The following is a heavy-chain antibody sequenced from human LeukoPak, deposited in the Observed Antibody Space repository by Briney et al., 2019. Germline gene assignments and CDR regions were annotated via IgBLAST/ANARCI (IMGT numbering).Heavy chain of an antibody. CDR1: GGSISSYY. D-gene: IGHD4-17*01. J-gene: IGHJ4*02. V-gene: IGHV4-59*01. Sequence: PSETLSLTCTVSGGSISSYYWSWLRQPPGKELEWIGDLYYSGSTNYNPSFKSRVTMSVDTSKNQFSLKLSSMTAADTAVYFCARGRYNDYGFDYWGQGTLVTVSS. CDR2: LYYSGST. CDR3: ARGRYNDYGFDY.